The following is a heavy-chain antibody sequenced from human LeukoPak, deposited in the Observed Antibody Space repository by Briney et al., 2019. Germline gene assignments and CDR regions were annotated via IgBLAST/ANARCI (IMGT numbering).Heavy chain of an antibody. CDR3: ARGRGYGDYHYYFDY. D-gene: IGHD4-17*01. V-gene: IGHV4-4*07. J-gene: IGHJ4*02. CDR1: GGSISSFY. Sequence: SETLSLTCTVSGGSISSFYWSWIRQPAGKGLEWIGRIYTSGSTNYNPSLKSQVTMSVDTSKNQFSLKLTSVTAADTAMYYCARGRGYGDYHYYFDYWGQGTLVTVSS. CDR2: IYTSGST.